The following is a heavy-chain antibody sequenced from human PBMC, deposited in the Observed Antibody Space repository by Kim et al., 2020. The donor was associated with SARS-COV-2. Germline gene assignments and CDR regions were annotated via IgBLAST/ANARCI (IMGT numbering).Heavy chain of an antibody. CDR3: AREGYNWNFDNWFDP. D-gene: IGHD1-7*01. J-gene: IGHJ5*02. Sequence: DLVQGRFTNSRNSAKNSLYLQMNSLRAEDTAVYYCAREGYNWNFDNWFDPWGQGTLVTVSS. V-gene: IGHV3-7*01.